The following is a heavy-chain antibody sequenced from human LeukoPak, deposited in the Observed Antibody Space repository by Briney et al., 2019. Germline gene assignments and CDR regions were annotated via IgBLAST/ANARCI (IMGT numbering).Heavy chain of an antibody. CDR3: ARGITGYNFFDF. Sequence: PLETLSLTCPVSGDYISSSRCYSGWIRQPPRKGPEWIGAMYNNGSTYSSPSHKSRVTMSGDTSKNQLSLQLSSVTAADTVVYYCARGITGYNFFDFWGQGTLVTVSS. V-gene: IGHV4-39*07. CDR2: MYNNGST. CDR1: GDYISSSRCY. J-gene: IGHJ4*02. D-gene: IGHD5-24*01.